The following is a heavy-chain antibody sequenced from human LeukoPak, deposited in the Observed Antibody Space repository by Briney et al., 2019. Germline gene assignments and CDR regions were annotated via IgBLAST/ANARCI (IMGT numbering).Heavy chain of an antibody. D-gene: IGHD3-10*01. J-gene: IGHJ5*02. CDR2: INPNSGGT. V-gene: IGHV1-2*02. Sequence: ASVKASCKASGYTFTGYYMHWVRQAPGQGLEWMGWINPNSGGTNYAQKFQGRVTMTRDTSISTAYMELSRLRSDDTAVYYCARDGITMVRGVWFDPWGQGTLVTVSS. CDR3: ARDGITMVRGVWFDP. CDR1: GYTFTGYY.